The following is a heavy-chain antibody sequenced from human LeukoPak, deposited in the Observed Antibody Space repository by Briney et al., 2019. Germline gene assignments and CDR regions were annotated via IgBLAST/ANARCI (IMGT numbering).Heavy chain of an antibody. CDR3: ARVFVILTGQYFNWFDP. Sequence: PGASVKVSCKASGYTFTGYYMHWVRQAPGQGLEWMGWINPNSGGTNYAQKFQGRVTMTRDTSISTAYMELSRLRSDDTAVYYCARVFVILTGQYFNWFDPWGQGTLVTVSS. D-gene: IGHD3-9*01. V-gene: IGHV1-2*02. CDR2: INPNSGGT. J-gene: IGHJ5*02. CDR1: GYTFTGYY.